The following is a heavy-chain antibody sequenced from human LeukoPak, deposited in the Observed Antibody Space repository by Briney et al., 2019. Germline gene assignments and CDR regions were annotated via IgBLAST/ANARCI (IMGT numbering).Heavy chain of an antibody. Sequence: PSETLSLTCAVSGYSINSGYCWGWIRPPPGKGREWIGSIYHSGSTYYNPSLKSRVTISVDTSKNQFSLKLSSVTAADTAVYYCARVATTTNPPQRPFDYWGQGTLVTVSS. CDR2: IYHSGST. V-gene: IGHV4-38-2*01. CDR3: ARVATTTNPPQRPFDY. CDR1: GYSINSGYC. D-gene: IGHD5-12*01. J-gene: IGHJ4*02.